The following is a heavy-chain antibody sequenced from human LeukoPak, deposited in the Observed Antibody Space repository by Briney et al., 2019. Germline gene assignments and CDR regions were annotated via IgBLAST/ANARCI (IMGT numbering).Heavy chain of an antibody. CDR1: GFTFSSYW. D-gene: IGHD6-19*01. V-gene: IGHV3-23*01. CDR2: ISGSGGST. J-gene: IGHJ4*02. Sequence: GGSLRLSCAASGFTFSSYWMHWVRQAPGKGLEWVSAISGSGGSTYYADSVKGRFTISRDNSKNTLYLQMNSQRAEDTAVYYCASRIAVAEGFDYWGQGTLVTVSS. CDR3: ASRIAVAEGFDY.